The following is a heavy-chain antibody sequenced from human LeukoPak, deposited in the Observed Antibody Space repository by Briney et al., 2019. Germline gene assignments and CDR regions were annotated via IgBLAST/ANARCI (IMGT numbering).Heavy chain of an antibody. CDR2: IYTSGST. CDR1: GGSISSYY. CDR3: ARLGVQRNWFDP. V-gene: IGHV4-4*07. D-gene: IGHD2-8*01. Sequence: SETLSLTCTVSGGSISSYYWSWIRQPAGKGLEWIGRIYTSGSTNYNPSLKSRVTMSVDTSKNRFSLKLSSVTAADTAVYYCARLGVQRNWFDPWGQGTLVTVSS. J-gene: IGHJ5*02.